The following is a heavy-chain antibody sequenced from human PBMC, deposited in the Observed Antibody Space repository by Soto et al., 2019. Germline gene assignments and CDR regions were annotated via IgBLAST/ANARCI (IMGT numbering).Heavy chain of an antibody. Sequence: PGGSLRLSCAASGSTFSSYSMNWVRQAPGKGLEWVSSISSSSSYIYYADSVKGRFTISRDNAKNSLYLQMNSLRAEDTAVYYCARLEPHRLSAFDIWGQGTMVTVSS. CDR2: ISSSSSYI. V-gene: IGHV3-21*01. J-gene: IGHJ3*02. D-gene: IGHD1-1*01. CDR1: GSTFSSYS. CDR3: ARLEPHRLSAFDI.